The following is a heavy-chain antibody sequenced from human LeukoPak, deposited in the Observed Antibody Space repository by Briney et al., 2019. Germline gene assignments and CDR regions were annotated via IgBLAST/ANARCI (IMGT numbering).Heavy chain of an antibody. CDR1: GDSINSGPYY. J-gene: IGHJ4*02. V-gene: IGHV4-61*02. CDR3: AREGSIYYSDSSGYLGY. CDR2: IYSGGRT. Sequence: SDTLSLTCTVSGDSINSGPYYWSWIRQPAGKGLEWIGRIYSGGRTNYNPSLKSRVTISVDTSKNQFSLKLSSVTAADTAVYYCAREGSIYYSDSSGYLGYWGQGTVVTVSS. D-gene: IGHD3-22*01.